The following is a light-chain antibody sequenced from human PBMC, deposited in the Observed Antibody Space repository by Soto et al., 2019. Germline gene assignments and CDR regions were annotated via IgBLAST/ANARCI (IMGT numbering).Light chain of an antibody. V-gene: IGKV1-6*01. J-gene: IGKJ1*01. CDR2: AAS. CDR1: QGIRTE. CDR3: LQDYDYPRT. Sequence: ATQMTQSPSSLSASVGDRVTIACRASQGIRTELGWYQQKPGEAPKLLIYAASTLQSGVPSRFSGSGFGTDFTLTISSLQPEDFATYYCLQDYDYPRTFGQGTKVEMK.